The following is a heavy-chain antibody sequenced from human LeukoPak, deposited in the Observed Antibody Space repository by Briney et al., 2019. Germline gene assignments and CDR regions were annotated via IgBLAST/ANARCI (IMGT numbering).Heavy chain of an antibody. CDR2: INAGNGNT. D-gene: IGHD6-13*01. CDR1: GYTFTSYA. CDR3: ARVPPDSSWYPIDY. V-gene: IGHV1-3*01. J-gene: IGHJ4*02. Sequence: ASVKVSCKASGYTFTSYAMHRVRQAPGQRLEWVGWINAGNGNTKYSQKFQGRVTITRDTSASTAYMELSSLRSEDTAVYYSARVPPDSSWYPIDYWGQGTLVTVSS.